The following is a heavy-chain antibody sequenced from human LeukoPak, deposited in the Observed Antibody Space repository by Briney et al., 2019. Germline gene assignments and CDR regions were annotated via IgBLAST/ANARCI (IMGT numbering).Heavy chain of an antibody. Sequence: GGSLRLSCAASGFTVSSNYMSWVRQAPGKGLEWVSVIYSGGSTYYADSVKGRFTISRDNSKNTLYLQMNSLRAEDTAVYYCAKIQLWSYYFDYWGQGTLVTVSS. CDR3: AKIQLWSYYFDY. CDR2: IYSGGST. D-gene: IGHD5-18*01. V-gene: IGHV3-53*01. J-gene: IGHJ4*02. CDR1: GFTVSSNY.